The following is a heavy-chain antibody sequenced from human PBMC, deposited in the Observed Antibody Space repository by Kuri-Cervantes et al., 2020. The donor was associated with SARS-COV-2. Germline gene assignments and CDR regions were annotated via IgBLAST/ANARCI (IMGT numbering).Heavy chain of an antibody. CDR2: IKGGSGTT. CDR3: ARDLGVAPDF. D-gene: IGHD3-16*01. Sequence: GESLRLSCAASGFTVTSYAMSCVRQAPGKGLKWVSCIKGGSGTTYYAASVKGRLTVSRANAKNTLYLLMSSMRVKDTAMYYCARDLGVAPDFWGQGTMVTVSS. CDR1: GFTVTSYA. V-gene: IGHV3-23*01. J-gene: IGHJ3*01.